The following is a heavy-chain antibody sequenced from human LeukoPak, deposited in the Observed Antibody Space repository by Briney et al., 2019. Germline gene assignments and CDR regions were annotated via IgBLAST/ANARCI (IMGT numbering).Heavy chain of an antibody. CDR3: AGGGPRDYFDY. J-gene: IGHJ4*02. CDR2: ISNSSSYT. V-gene: IGHV3-11*06. Sequence: SLILFSAAAAGTSSNYYMRSLRQPPARGRRWCSYISNSSSYTNYAVSVKSRLTISRDSAKDTLYLQMKSLRAGDAAVYYCAGGGPRDYFDYWGQGTLVTVSS. CDR1: AGTSSNYY.